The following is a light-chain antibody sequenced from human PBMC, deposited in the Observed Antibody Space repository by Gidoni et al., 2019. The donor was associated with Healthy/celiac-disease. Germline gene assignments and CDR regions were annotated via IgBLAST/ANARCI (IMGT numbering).Light chain of an antibody. CDR3: QQYDNLPLT. J-gene: IGKJ4*01. CDR1: QDISNS. CDR2: DAS. V-gene: IGKV1-33*01. Sequence: IQNTQAPSSLSASVGDRVTITCQASQDISNSLNWYQQKPGKAPKLLIYDASNLETGVPSRFSGSGSGTDFTFTISSLQPEDIATYYCQQYDNLPLTFGGGTKVEIK.